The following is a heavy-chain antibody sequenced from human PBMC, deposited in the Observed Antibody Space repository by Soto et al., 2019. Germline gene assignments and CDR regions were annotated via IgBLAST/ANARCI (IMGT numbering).Heavy chain of an antibody. D-gene: IGHD6-6*01. CDR1: GFTFSSYD. J-gene: IGHJ4*02. CDR2: IGTAGDP. Sequence: GGSLRLSCAASGFTFSSYDMHWVRQATGKGLEWVSAIGTAGDPYYPGSVKGRFTISRENAKNSLYLQMNSLRAGDTAVYYCASGPGDCSSSGGYYFVYWGQGALVTVSS. V-gene: IGHV3-13*05. CDR3: ASGPGDCSSSGGYYFVY.